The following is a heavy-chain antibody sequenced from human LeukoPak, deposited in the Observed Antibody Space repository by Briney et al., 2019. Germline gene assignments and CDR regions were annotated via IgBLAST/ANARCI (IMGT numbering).Heavy chain of an antibody. CDR3: AKDQWQAGGFDY. Sequence: GGSLRLSCAASGFTFDEYGMHWVRQAPGKGLEWVSLISGDGGSTFYADSVKGRFTISRDSSKNSPYLQMNRLRTEDTALYYCAKDQWQAGGFDYWGQGTLVTVSS. D-gene: IGHD6-19*01. J-gene: IGHJ4*02. CDR1: GFTFDEYG. CDR2: ISGDGGST. V-gene: IGHV3-43*02.